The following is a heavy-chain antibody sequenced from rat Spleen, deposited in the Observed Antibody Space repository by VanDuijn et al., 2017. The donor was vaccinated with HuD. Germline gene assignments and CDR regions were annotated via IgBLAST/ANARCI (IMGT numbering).Heavy chain of an antibody. J-gene: IGHJ3*01. CDR2: IAPGNGGI. CDR3: ARRGYEHTTDSLAY. CDR1: GYTFSSYT. Sequence: QIQLQQSGAELAKPGSSVKISCKASGYTFSSYTMHWIKQTTGQALEWIGYIAPGNGGIKYNEKFKDKATLTVDKSSSTAYMQLTGLTPVDTAVYYCARRGYEHTTDSLAYWGQGTLVTVSS. D-gene: IGHD1-6*01. V-gene: IGHV1-57*01.